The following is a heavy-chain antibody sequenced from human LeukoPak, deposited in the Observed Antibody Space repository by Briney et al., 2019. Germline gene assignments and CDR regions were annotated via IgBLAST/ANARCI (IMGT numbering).Heavy chain of an antibody. Sequence: PGGSLRLSCAASGFTFSTYWMNWVRQAPGKGLEWVAILNQDGSEKYYVDSVKGRFTISRDNAENSLYLQMNSLRVEDTAIYYCARRRGDVWGQGTTVTVSS. CDR2: LNQDGSEK. CDR3: ARRRGDV. V-gene: IGHV3-7*05. CDR1: GFTFSTYW. J-gene: IGHJ6*02.